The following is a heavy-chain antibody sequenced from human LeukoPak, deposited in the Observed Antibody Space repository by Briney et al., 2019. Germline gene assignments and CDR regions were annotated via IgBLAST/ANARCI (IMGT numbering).Heavy chain of an antibody. J-gene: IGHJ4*02. D-gene: IGHD3-3*02. Sequence: PSQTLSLTCTVSGDSIKNLAYFWRWIRQPAGKGPEWIGRIYTSGSTNYSPSLESRVTISIDTSKNQVSLDLNSVTAADTAVYYCARGFETISFDYWGQGALVTVSS. CDR3: ARGFETISFDY. CDR1: GDSIKNLAYF. CDR2: IYTSGST. V-gene: IGHV4-61*02.